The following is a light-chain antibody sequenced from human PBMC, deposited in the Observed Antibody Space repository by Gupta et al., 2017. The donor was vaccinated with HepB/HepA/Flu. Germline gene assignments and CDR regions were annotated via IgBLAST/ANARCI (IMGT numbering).Light chain of an antibody. CDR1: SSDIGGYND. CDR3: SSYTRSSKIV. CDR2: EVS. V-gene: IGLV2-14*01. J-gene: IGLJ3*02. Sequence: QSALTQPASVSGPPGPSITMSCTGTSSDIGGYNDVSGYQQHPGKAPKLMIFEVSDRPSGVSNRFSGSKSGNTASLTISGLQTKDEADYYCSSYTRSSKIVFGGGTKLTGL.